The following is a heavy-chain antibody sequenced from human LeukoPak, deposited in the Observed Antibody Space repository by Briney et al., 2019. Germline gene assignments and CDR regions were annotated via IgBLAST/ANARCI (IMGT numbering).Heavy chain of an antibody. Sequence: PGGSLRLSCAASGFTVSSNYMSWVRQAPGKGLEWVSVIYSGGSTYYADSVKGRFTISRDNSKNTLYLQVNSLRAEDTAVYYCAKATVTRYYFDYWGQGTLVTVSS. CDR3: AKATVTRYYFDY. V-gene: IGHV3-53*01. CDR1: GFTVSSNY. CDR2: IYSGGST. J-gene: IGHJ4*02. D-gene: IGHD4-17*01.